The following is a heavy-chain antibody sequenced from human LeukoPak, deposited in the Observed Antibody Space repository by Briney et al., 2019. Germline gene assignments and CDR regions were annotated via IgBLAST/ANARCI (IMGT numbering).Heavy chain of an antibody. CDR1: GGSISSSSYY. Sequence: PSETLSLTCTVSGGSISSSSYYWGWIRQPPGKGLEWIGSIYYSGSTYYNPSLKSRVTISVDTSKNQFSLKLSSVTAADKAVYYCARHRKYYDILTGYYEGAFDIWGQGTMVTVCS. CDR3: ARHRKYYDILTGYYEGAFDI. D-gene: IGHD3-9*01. CDR2: IYYSGST. J-gene: IGHJ3*02. V-gene: IGHV4-39*01.